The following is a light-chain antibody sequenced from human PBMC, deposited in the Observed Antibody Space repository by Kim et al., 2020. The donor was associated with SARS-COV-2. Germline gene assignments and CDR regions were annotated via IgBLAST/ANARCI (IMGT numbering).Light chain of an antibody. CDR2: DAS. Sequence: LSPGERATLSCRASQSVSSYLAWYEQKPGQPPRLLIYDASNRTTGIPARLSGSGSGTVFTLTISNLEPEDFAVYYCQLRSKWALTFGQGTRLEIK. V-gene: IGKV3-11*01. CDR1: QSVSSY. CDR3: QLRSKWALT. J-gene: IGKJ5*01.